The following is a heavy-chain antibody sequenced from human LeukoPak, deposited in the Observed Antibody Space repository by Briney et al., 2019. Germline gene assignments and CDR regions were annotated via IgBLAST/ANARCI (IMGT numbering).Heavy chain of an antibody. J-gene: IGHJ4*02. D-gene: IGHD6-13*01. V-gene: IGHV4-59*11. CDR2: VYHSGST. CDR1: GVSISSHY. CDR3: ARRAYSSSWGFDY. Sequence: SETLSLTCTVTGVSISSHYWSWIRQPPGKGLEWIGCVYHSGSTNYTPSLKSRVTVSIDTSKNQFSLNLSSGTAADTAVYYCARRAYSSSWGFDYWGQGTLVTVSS.